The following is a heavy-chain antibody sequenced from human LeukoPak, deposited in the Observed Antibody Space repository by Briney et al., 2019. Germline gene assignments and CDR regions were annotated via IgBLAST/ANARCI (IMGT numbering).Heavy chain of an antibody. V-gene: IGHV3-23*01. CDR1: GFTFSDYY. Sequence: GGSLRLSCAASGFTFSDYYMSWVRQAPGKGLEWVSAISGSGGSTYYADSVKGRFTISRDNAKNTLYLQMNRLRAEDTAVYYCAGRGSGSYFDYWGQGTLVTVSS. CDR3: AGRGSGSYFDY. CDR2: ISGSGGST. J-gene: IGHJ4*02. D-gene: IGHD3-10*01.